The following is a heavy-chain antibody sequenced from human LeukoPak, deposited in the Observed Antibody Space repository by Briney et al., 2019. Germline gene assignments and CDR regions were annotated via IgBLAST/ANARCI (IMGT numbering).Heavy chain of an antibody. J-gene: IGHJ4*02. Sequence: GASVKVSCKASGGTFSSYAISWVRQAPGQGLEWMGGIIPIFGTANYAQKFQGRVTITADESTSTAYMELSSLRSEDTAVYYCATTPQRGGGYSGYDSRYYFDYWGQGTLVTVSS. D-gene: IGHD5-12*01. CDR1: GGTFSSYA. V-gene: IGHV1-69*13. CDR2: IIPIFGTA. CDR3: ATTPQRGGGYSGYDSRYYFDY.